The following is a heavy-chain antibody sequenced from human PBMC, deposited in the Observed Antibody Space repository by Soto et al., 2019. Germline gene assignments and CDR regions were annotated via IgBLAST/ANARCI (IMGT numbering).Heavy chain of an antibody. J-gene: IGHJ3*02. V-gene: IGHV1-2*02. CDR1: GYTFTGYY. D-gene: IGHD1-26*01. CDR2: INPNSGGT. CDR3: ARESSGSPDAFGI. Sequence: GASVKVSCKASGYTFTGYYMHWVRQAPGQGLEWMGWINPNSGGTNYAQKFQGRVTMTRDTSISTAYMELSRLRSDDTAVYYCARESSGSPDAFGIWGQGTMVTVSS.